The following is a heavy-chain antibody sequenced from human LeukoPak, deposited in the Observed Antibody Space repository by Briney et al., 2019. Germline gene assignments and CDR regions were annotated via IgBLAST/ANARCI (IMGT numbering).Heavy chain of an antibody. J-gene: IGHJ6*02. CDR1: GYTFTSYG. V-gene: IGHV1-18*01. CDR3: ARDGVLRYLDWLPAQGDYYYGMDV. D-gene: IGHD3-9*01. Sequence: GASVKVSCKASGYTFTSYGISWVRQAPGQGLEWMGWISAYNGNTNYAQKLQGRVTMTTDTSTSTAYMELRSLRSDDTAVYYCARDGVLRYLDWLPAQGDYYYGMDVWGQGTTVTVSS. CDR2: ISAYNGNT.